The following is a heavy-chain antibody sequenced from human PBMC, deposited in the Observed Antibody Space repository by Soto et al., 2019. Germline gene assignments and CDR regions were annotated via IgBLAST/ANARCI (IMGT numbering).Heavy chain of an antibody. CDR1: GGTFSSYA. CDR2: IIPIFGTA. V-gene: IGHV1-69*01. Sequence: QVPLVQSGAEVKKPGSSVKVSCKASGGTFSSYAISWVRQAPGQGLEWMGGIIPIFGTANYAQKFQGRVTITADESTSTAYMELSSLRSEDTAVYYCARDDSYSSSGGWAYNWFDPWGQGTLVTVSS. J-gene: IGHJ5*02. CDR3: ARDDSYSSSGGWAYNWFDP. D-gene: IGHD6-13*01.